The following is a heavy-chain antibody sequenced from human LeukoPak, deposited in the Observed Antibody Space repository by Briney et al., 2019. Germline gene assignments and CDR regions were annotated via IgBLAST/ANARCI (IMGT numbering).Heavy chain of an antibody. V-gene: IGHV4-59*12. Sequence: SETLSLTCTVSGGSISSYYWSWIRQPPGKGLEWIGYIYYSGSTNYNPSLKSRVTISVDTSKNQFSLKLSSVTAADTAVYYCARRSNYAVPFDPWGQGTLVTVSS. D-gene: IGHD4-11*01. J-gene: IGHJ5*02. CDR1: GGSISSYY. CDR3: ARRSNYAVPFDP. CDR2: IYYSGST.